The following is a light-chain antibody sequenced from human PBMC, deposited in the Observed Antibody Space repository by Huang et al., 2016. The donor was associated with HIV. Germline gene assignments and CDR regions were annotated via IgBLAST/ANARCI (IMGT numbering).Light chain of an antibody. Sequence: DIVLTQSPGTLSLSPGERAALSCRASQNITNNFLAWYQQISGQAPRLLIYGASSRAIGIPDRCSGSGSGTDFTLTIGRLEPQDSAVYYCQQYLTPPLTFGGGTNVEIK. CDR1: QNITNNF. CDR2: GAS. CDR3: QQYLTPPLT. J-gene: IGKJ4*01. V-gene: IGKV3-20*01.